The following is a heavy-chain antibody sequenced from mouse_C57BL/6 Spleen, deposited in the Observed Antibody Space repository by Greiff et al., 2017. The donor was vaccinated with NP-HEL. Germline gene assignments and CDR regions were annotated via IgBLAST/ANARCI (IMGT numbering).Heavy chain of an antibody. CDR1: GFSLTSYG. D-gene: IGHD2-2*01. V-gene: IGHV2-2*01. CDR3: ATTMVTTRAFAY. J-gene: IGHJ3*01. CDR2: IWSGGST. Sequence: QVQLQQSGPGLVQPSQSLSITCTVSGFSLTSYGVHWVRQSPGKGLEWLGVIWSGGSTDYNAAFISRLSISKDNSKSQVFFKMNSLQADDTAIYYCATTMVTTRAFAYWGQGTLVTVSA.